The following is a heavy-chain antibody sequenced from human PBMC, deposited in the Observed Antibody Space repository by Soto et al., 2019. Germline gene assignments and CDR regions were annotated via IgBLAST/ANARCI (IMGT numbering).Heavy chain of an antibody. Sequence: QVQLVESGGGVVQPGRSLRLSCAASGFTFSSYGMHWVRQAPGKGLEWVAVISYDGSNKYYADSVKGRFTISRDNSKNTLCLQMNSLRAEDTAVYYCAKERDFGVVITYFDYWGQGTLVTVSS. CDR2: ISYDGSNK. D-gene: IGHD3-3*01. CDR3: AKERDFGVVITYFDY. J-gene: IGHJ4*02. V-gene: IGHV3-30*18. CDR1: GFTFSSYG.